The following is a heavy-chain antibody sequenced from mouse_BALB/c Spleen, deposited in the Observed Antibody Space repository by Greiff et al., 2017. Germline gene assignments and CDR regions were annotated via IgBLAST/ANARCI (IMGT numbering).Heavy chain of an antibody. CDR3: VRDQRGYAMDY. J-gene: IGHJ4*01. CDR2: IWTGGGT. V-gene: IGHV2-9-2*01. CDR1: GFSLTSYD. Sequence: VQLVESGPGLVAPSQSLSITCTVSGFSLTSYDISWIRQPPGKGLEWLGVIWTGGGTNYNSAFMSRLSISKDNSKSQVFLKMNSLQTDDTAIYYCVRDQRGYAMDYWGQGTSVTVSS.